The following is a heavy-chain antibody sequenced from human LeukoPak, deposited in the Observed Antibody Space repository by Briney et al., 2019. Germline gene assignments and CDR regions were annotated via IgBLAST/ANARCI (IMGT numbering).Heavy chain of an antibody. CDR1: GGSIGSSSYY. J-gene: IGHJ4*02. CDR3: ARHLITMRFPYYFDY. V-gene: IGHV4-39*01. Sequence: SETLSLTCTVSGGSIGSSSYYWGWIRQPPGKGLEWIGSIYYSGSTYYNPSLKSRVTISVDTSKNQFSLKLSSVTAADTAVYYCARHLITMRFPYYFDYWGQGTLVTVSS. CDR2: IYYSGST. D-gene: IGHD3-22*01.